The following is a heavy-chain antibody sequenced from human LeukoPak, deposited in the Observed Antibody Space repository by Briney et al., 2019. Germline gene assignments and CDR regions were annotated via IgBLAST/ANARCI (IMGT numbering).Heavy chain of an antibody. Sequence: ASVKVSCKASGYTFTGYYMHWVRQAPGQGLEWMGWINPNSGGTNYAQKFQGRVTMTRDTSISTAYMELSRLRSDDTAVYYCSRGPTIRGRWFDPWGRGTLVTVSS. J-gene: IGHJ5*02. D-gene: IGHD5-24*01. CDR2: INPNSGGT. V-gene: IGHV1-2*02. CDR1: GYTFTGYY. CDR3: SRGPTIRGRWFDP.